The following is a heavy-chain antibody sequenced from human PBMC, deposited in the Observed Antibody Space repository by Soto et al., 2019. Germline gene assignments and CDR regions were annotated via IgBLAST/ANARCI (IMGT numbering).Heavy chain of an antibody. CDR2: INSDGSST. CDR3: ARDLGYYGSGTEYPSQYMDV. CDR1: GFTFSSYW. Sequence: PGGSLRLSCAASGFTFSSYWMHWVRQAPGKGLVWVSRINSDGSSTSYADSVKGRFTISRDNAKNTLYLQMNSLRAEDTAVYYCARDLGYYGSGTEYPSQYMDVWGKGTTVTVSS. V-gene: IGHV3-74*01. D-gene: IGHD3-10*01. J-gene: IGHJ6*04.